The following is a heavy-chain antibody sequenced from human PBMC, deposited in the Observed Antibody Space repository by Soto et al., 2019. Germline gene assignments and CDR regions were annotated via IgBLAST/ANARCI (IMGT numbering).Heavy chain of an antibody. V-gene: IGHV4-30-4*01. CDR1: GGSISSGDYY. Sequence: SETLSLTCTVSGGSISSGDYYWSWIRQPPGKGLEWIGYIYYSGSTYYNPSLKSRVTISVDTSKNQFSLKLSSVTAADTAVYYCARYYYDSSGYPADAFDIWGQGTMVTVSS. J-gene: IGHJ3*02. CDR2: IYYSGST. D-gene: IGHD3-22*01. CDR3: ARYYYDSSGYPADAFDI.